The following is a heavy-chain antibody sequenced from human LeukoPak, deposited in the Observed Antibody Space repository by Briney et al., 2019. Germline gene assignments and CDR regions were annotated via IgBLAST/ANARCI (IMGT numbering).Heavy chain of an antibody. J-gene: IGHJ3*02. CDR1: GYTFTSYY. V-gene: IGHV1-46*01. D-gene: IGHD4-17*01. Sequence: ASVKVSCKASGYTFTSYYMHWVRQAPGQGLEWMGIINPSGGSTSYAQKFQGRVTMTRDTSTSTVYVELSSLRSEDTAVYYCARQEAAEPDDYGDYLDAFDIWGQGTMVTVSS. CDR3: ARQEAAEPDDYGDYLDAFDI. CDR2: INPSGGST.